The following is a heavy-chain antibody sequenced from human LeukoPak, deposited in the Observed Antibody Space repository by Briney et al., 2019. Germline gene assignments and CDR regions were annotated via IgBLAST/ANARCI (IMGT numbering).Heavy chain of an antibody. CDR1: GGTFSSYA. CDR2: IIPIFGTA. V-gene: IGHV1-69*13. Sequence: ASVTVSCKASGGTFSSYAISWVRQAPGQGLEWMGGIIPIFGTANYAQKFQGRVTITADESTSTAYMELSSLRSEDTAVYYCARGNHYYGSGSYFYYYMDVWGKGTTVTVSS. J-gene: IGHJ6*03. D-gene: IGHD3-10*01. CDR3: ARGNHYYGSGSYFYYYMDV.